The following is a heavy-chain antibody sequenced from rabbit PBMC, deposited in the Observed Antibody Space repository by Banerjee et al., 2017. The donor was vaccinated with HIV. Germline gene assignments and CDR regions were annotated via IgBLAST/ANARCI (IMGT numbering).Heavy chain of an antibody. V-gene: IGHV1S45*01. CDR3: ARDLLRMSTL. Sequence: QEQLEESGGDLVKPGASLTLTCTASGFSFNSAYWICWVRQAPGKGLEWIACIAMSDGKTYYTSWAKGRFTISKTSSTTVTLQMTSLTAADTATYFCARDLLRMSTLWGPGTLVTVS. D-gene: IGHD3-3*01. J-gene: IGHJ6*01. CDR2: IAMSDGKT. CDR1: GFSFNSAYW.